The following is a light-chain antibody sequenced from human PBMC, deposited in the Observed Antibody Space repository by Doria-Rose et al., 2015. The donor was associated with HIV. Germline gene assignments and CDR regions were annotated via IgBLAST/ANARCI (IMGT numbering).Light chain of an antibody. CDR1: QSFSSTY. J-gene: IGKJ1*01. CDR2: DGS. Sequence: LTQSLGTLSLSPGERATLSCRASQSFSSTYLAWYQQKPGQAPSLLIYDGSTRATGIPDRFSASGPGTDFTLTINRLEPEDFALYYCHQYGTSWTFGQGTKVEI. CDR3: HQYGTSWT. V-gene: IGKV3-20*01.